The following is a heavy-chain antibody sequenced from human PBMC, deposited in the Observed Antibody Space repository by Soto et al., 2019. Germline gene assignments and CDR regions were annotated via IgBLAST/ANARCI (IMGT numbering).Heavy chain of an antibody. CDR3: ARGPPFHKVNCFDL. V-gene: IGHV4-31*03. Sequence: SETLSLTCTVSSGSLSSGGYYWNWIRQHPVKGLEWIGYIYFTGITYSTPSLKSRVTLSVDTSKSQFSLELRSVTAADTAIYYCARGPPFHKVNCFDLWGPRVLVTVPS. CDR2: IYFTGIT. J-gene: IGHJ5*02. CDR1: SGSLSSGGYY.